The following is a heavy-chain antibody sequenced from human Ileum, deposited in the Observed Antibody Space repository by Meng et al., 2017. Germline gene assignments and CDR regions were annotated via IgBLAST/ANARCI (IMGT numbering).Heavy chain of an antibody. Sequence: QGQLPESGPGLVRPSGTLSLTCAVSSGSISSNTDWSWVRQPPGKGLEWIGQISHSGSAYYNPSLKSRVTMSVDKSKSQFSLMLTSVTAADTAIYYCARHGGYSQDFWGQGTLVTVSS. CDR1: SGSISSNTD. CDR2: ISHSGSA. CDR3: ARHGGYSQDF. J-gene: IGHJ4*02. V-gene: IGHV4-4*02. D-gene: IGHD4-23*01.